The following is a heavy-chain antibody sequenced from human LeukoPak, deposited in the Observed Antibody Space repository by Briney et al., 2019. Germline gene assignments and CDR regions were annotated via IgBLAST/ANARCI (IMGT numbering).Heavy chain of an antibody. CDR3: ARVGSVAATPTSIDY. Sequence: ASVKVSCKASGYTFTSYDINWVRQATGQGLEWMGWMNPNSGNTGYAQKFQGRVTMTRNTSISTAYMELRSLRSDDTAVYYCARVGSVAATPTSIDYWGQGTLVTVSS. CDR1: GYTFTSYD. D-gene: IGHD6-19*01. V-gene: IGHV1-8*01. J-gene: IGHJ4*02. CDR2: MNPNSGNT.